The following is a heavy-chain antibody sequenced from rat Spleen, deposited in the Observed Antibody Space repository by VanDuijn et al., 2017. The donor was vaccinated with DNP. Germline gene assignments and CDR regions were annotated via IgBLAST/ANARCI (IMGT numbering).Heavy chain of an antibody. Sequence: EVRLVESGGGLVQPGRSLKLSCAASGFTFSDYYMAWVRQAPTKGLELVAYISYFGDNTYSGDSVKGRFTHSRDNAKSTLYLQMNSLRSEDMATYYCATSSYYGYDYGFAYWGQGTLVTVSS. CDR3: ATSSYYGYDYGFAY. CDR1: GFTFSDYY. CDR2: ISYFGDNT. J-gene: IGHJ3*01. V-gene: IGHV5-20*01. D-gene: IGHD1-7*01.